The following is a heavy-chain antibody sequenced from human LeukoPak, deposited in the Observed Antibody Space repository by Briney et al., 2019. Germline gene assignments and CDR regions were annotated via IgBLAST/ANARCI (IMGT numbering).Heavy chain of an antibody. V-gene: IGHV4-59*01. CDR1: GFTFSSYS. CDR3: LTYCSSTTSCLAN. J-gene: IGHJ4*02. D-gene: IGHD2-2*01. Sequence: GSLRLSCAASGFTFSSYSMNWVRQAPGKGLEWIGYIYYSGSTNYNPSLKRRVTISVDTSKNQFSLNLSSVTAADTAVYYCLTYCSSTTSCLANWGQGTLVTVSS. CDR2: IYYSGST.